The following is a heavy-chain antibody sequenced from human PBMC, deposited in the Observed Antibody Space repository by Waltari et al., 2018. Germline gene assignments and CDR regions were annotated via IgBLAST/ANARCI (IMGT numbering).Heavy chain of an antibody. CDR1: GGTFSSYA. CDR2: IIPICGTA. D-gene: IGHD6-19*01. CDR3: ARQQWLVPVGAFDI. J-gene: IGHJ3*02. V-gene: IGHV1-69*05. Sequence: QVQLVQSGAEVKKPGSSVKVSCKASGGTFSSYAISWVRQAPGQGLEWMGGIIPICGTANYAQKFQGRVTITTDESTSTAYMELSSLRSEDTVVYYCARQQWLVPVGAFDIWGQGTMVTVSS.